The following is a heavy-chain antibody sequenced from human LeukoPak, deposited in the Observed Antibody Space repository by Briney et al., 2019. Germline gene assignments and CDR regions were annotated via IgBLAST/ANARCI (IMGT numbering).Heavy chain of an antibody. D-gene: IGHD1-26*01. Sequence: SGGSLRLSCAASGFTFSSYEMNWVRQAPGKGLEWVSYISSSDSTLYHADSVKGRFTISRDNAKNSLYLQMNSLRAEDTAVYYCARDPGIVGATGAFDIWGQGTMVTVSS. CDR1: GFTFSSYE. V-gene: IGHV3-48*03. CDR2: ISSSDSTL. J-gene: IGHJ3*02. CDR3: ARDPGIVGATGAFDI.